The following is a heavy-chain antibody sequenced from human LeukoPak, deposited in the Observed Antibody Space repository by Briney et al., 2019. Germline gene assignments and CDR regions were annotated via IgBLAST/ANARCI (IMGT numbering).Heavy chain of an antibody. V-gene: IGHV3-21*05. CDR2: ISSSSRSI. D-gene: IGHD6-19*01. CDR3: AIPGIAVERAFDI. CDR1: GFTFTSYS. J-gene: IGHJ3*02. Sequence: GGSLRLSCAASGFTFTSYSMNWVRQAPGKGLEWVSYISSSSRSIYYADSVKGRFTISRDNAKNSLYLQMNSLRAEDTAVYYCAIPGIAVERAFDIWGQGTMVTVSS.